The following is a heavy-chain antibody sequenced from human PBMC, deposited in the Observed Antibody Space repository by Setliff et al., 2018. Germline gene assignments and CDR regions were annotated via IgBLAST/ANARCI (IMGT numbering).Heavy chain of an antibody. D-gene: IGHD6-13*01. CDR1: GFTFSSYE. CDR2: ISRSSTHI. V-gene: IGHV3-21*01. J-gene: IGHJ3*02. Sequence: GGSLRLSCAASGFTFSSYEMNWVRQAPGKGLEWVSSISRSSTHIYYADSMKGRFTISRDNAKNSLYLQMNSLRAEDTAVYYCASAGHSGSWFPFDAFHIWGQGTMVTVSS. CDR3: ASAGHSGSWFPFDAFHI.